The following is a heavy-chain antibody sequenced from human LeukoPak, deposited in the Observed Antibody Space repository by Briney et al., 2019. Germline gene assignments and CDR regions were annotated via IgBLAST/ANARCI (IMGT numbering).Heavy chain of an antibody. Sequence: SETLSLTCTVSGGSISSYYWSWIRQPAGKGLEWIGRIYTSGSTNYNPSLKSRVTISVDKSKNQFSLKLSAVTAADTAVYYCALTGITGTSRFDYWGQGTLVTVSS. CDR3: ALTGITGTSRFDY. J-gene: IGHJ4*02. CDR1: GGSISSYY. V-gene: IGHV4-4*07. CDR2: IYTSGST. D-gene: IGHD1-7*01.